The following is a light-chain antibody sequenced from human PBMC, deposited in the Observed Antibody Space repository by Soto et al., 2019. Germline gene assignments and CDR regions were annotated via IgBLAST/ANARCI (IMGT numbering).Light chain of an antibody. Sequence: EIVMTQSPATLSVSPGERATLSCRASQSVSSNLAWYQQKPGQAPRRLIYGASTRATGIPARFSGSGSATEFTLTISSLQSEDFAVYYCQHYNNWPRTFGQGTKVEIK. CDR3: QHYNNWPRT. V-gene: IGKV3-15*01. CDR1: QSVSSN. J-gene: IGKJ1*01. CDR2: GAS.